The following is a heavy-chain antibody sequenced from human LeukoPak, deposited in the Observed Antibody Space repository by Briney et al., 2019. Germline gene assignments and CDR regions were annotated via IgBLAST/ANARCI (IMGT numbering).Heavy chain of an antibody. CDR3: AKGPNGDSNYFFDY. D-gene: IGHD4-11*01. V-gene: IGHV3-23*01. Sequence: GGSLRLSCAVSGFTFSSYAMSWVRQAPEKGLEWVSVITNDGGSTHYAASVKGRFTVTRDNSKNTLYLQMNSLRAEDTAVYYCAKGPNGDSNYFFDYWGQGTLVTVSS. CDR1: GFTFSSYA. CDR2: ITNDGGST. J-gene: IGHJ4*02.